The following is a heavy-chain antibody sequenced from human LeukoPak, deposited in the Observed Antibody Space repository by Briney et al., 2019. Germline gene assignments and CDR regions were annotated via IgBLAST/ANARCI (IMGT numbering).Heavy chain of an antibody. V-gene: IGHV3-23*01. CDR3: AKDKIWSSSFNFDY. CDR1: GFTFSSYA. J-gene: IGHJ4*02. CDR2: ISGSGGST. D-gene: IGHD6-6*01. Sequence: PGGSLRLSCAASGFTFSSYAMSWVRQAPGKGLEWVSEISGSGGSTYYADSVKGRVTISRDNSKNTLPLQMNSLRAEDTAVYYCAKDKIWSSSFNFDYWGQGTLVTVSS.